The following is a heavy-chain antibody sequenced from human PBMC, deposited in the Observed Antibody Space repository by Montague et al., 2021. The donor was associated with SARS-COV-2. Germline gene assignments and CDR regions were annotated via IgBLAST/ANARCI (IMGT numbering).Heavy chain of an antibody. CDR2: IYHIRGT. CDR1: VHSSIATNW. V-gene: IGHV4-4*02. J-gene: IGHJ4*02. CDR3: VRAGGLENRPQV. D-gene: IGHD4-23*01. Sequence: SETLSLTCAVSVHSSIATNWCSWVVHPPGQQLQWIVEIYHIRGTNYNPSLKNRLTMSIDKSKNQFSLELNSVTTADTALYYCVRAGGLENRPQVWGQGALVIVSS.